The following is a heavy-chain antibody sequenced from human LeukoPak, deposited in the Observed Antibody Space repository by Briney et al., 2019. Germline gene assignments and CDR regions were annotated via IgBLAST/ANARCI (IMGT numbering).Heavy chain of an antibody. V-gene: IGHV3-23*01. J-gene: IGHJ6*02. CDR1: GFTFSSYA. CDR3: AKEGQTAVDYYYYGMDV. CDR2: ISGSGGST. D-gene: IGHD2-21*02. Sequence: GGSLRLSCAASGFTFSSYAMSWVRQAPGKGLEWVSAISGSGGSTYYADSVKGRFTISRDNSKNTLYLQVNSLRAEDTAVYYCAKEGQTAVDYYYYGMDVWGQGTTVTVSS.